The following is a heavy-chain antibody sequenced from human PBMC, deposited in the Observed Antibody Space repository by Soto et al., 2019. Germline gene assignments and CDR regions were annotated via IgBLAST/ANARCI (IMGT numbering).Heavy chain of an antibody. Sequence: GGSLRLSCTTSGFTFGDYAVSWFRQAPGKGLEWVGFIRSKASGGTTEYAASVKGKFTISRDDSKNIAYLQMNGLKTEDTAVYYCTRDYYDSSGYYPNRIFDYWGQGTLVTVSS. CDR1: GFTFGDYA. J-gene: IGHJ4*02. CDR2: IRSKASGGTT. V-gene: IGHV3-49*03. D-gene: IGHD3-22*01. CDR3: TRDYYDSSGYYPNRIFDY.